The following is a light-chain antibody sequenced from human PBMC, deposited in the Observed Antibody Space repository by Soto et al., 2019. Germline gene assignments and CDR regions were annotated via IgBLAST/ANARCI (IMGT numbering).Light chain of an antibody. CDR2: WAS. V-gene: IGKV4-1*01. CDR3: QQYYSTPRT. Sequence: DIVMTQSPDSLAVSLGESATINCKSSQCVLYSSNNKNYLAWYQQKPGQPPKLLIYWASTRESGVPDRFSGSGSGTDFTLTISSLQAEDVAVYYCQQYYSTPRTFGQGTKVEIK. J-gene: IGKJ1*01. CDR1: QCVLYSSNNKNY.